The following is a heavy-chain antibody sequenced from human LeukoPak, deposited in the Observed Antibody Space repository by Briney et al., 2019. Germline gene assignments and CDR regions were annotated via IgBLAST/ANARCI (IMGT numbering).Heavy chain of an antibody. CDR2: INHSGST. CDR1: GGSFSGYY. Sequence: SETLSLTCAVYGGSFSGYYWSWIRQPPGKGLEWIGEINHSGSTNYNPSLKSRVTISVDTSKNQFPLKLSSVTAADTAVYYCASVPAAARVTKFDYWGQGTLVTVSS. CDR3: ASVPAAARVTKFDY. J-gene: IGHJ4*02. D-gene: IGHD2-2*01. V-gene: IGHV4-34*01.